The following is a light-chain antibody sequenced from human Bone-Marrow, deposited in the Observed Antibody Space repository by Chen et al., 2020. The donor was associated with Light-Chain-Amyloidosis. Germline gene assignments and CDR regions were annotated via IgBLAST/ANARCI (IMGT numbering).Light chain of an antibody. CDR2: DDS. CDR3: QVWDRSSDRPV. Sequence: SYVLTQPSSVSVAPGQTATIACGGNNIGSTSVHWYQQTPGQAPLLVVYDDSDRPSGIPERLSGSTGGNAATLTSSRVEAGEEADYYCQVWDRSSDRPVFGGGTKLTVL. V-gene: IGLV3-21*02. J-gene: IGLJ3*02. CDR1: NIGSTS.